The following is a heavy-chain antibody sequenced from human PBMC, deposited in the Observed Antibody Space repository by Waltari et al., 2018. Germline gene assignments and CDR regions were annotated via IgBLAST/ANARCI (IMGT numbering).Heavy chain of an antibody. CDR2: IYSGGST. V-gene: IGHV3-53*01. Sequence: EVQLVESGGGLIQPGGSLRLSCAASGFTVSSNYMSWVGQAPGKGLEWVSVIYSGGSTYYADSVKGRFTISRDNSKNTLYLQMNSLRAEDTAVYYCARDRPSVTTSGAFDIWGQGTMVTVSS. D-gene: IGHD4-17*01. CDR1: GFTVSSNY. CDR3: ARDRPSVTTSGAFDI. J-gene: IGHJ3*02.